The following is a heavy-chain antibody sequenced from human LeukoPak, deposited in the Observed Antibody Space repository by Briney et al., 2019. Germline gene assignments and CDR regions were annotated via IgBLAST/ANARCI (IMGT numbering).Heavy chain of an antibody. Sequence: PSETLSLTCTVSGGSISSYYWSWIRQSPGKGLEWIGYIYYSGSTKYNPSLKSRVTISVDTSKNQFSLKLSSVTAADTAVYYCAGHFPNFGFPFDYWGQGTLVTVSS. CDR3: AGHFPNFGFPFDY. CDR2: IYYSGST. CDR1: GGSISSYY. D-gene: IGHD3-3*01. V-gene: IGHV4-59*08. J-gene: IGHJ4*02.